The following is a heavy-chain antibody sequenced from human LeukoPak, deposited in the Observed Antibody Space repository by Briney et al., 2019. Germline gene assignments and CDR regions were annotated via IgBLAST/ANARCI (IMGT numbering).Heavy chain of an antibody. J-gene: IGHJ6*02. Sequence: PSETLSLTCAVYGGSSSGYYWSWIRQPPGKGLEWIGYIYYSGSTNYNPSLKSRVTISVDTSKNQFSLKLSSVTAADTAVYYCARHDREAVAGSYYYYGMDVWGQGTTVTVSS. D-gene: IGHD6-19*01. CDR1: GGSSSGYY. V-gene: IGHV4-59*08. CDR2: IYYSGST. CDR3: ARHDREAVAGSYYYYGMDV.